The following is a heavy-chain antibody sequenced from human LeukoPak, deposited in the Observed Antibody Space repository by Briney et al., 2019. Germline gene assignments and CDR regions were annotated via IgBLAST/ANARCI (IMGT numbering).Heavy chain of an antibody. Sequence: SGGSLRFSCAASGFTISSCTMSWVRQAPGKRLEWVSAISGSGGSTYYAESVKGRFTISRDNSKNTLYLQMNSLRAEVTAVYYCAKEIWFDPWGQGTLVTVSS. CDR1: GFTISSCT. V-gene: IGHV3-23*01. CDR3: AKEIWFDP. J-gene: IGHJ5*02. CDR2: ISGSGGST.